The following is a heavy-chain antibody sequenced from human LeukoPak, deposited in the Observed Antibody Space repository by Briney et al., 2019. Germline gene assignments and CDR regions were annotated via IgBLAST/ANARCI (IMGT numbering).Heavy chain of an antibody. J-gene: IGHJ4*02. CDR1: GYTFTSYG. CDR2: ISAYNGNT. D-gene: IGHD2-15*01. Sequence: ASVRVSCKASGYTFTSYGISWVRQAPGQGLEWMGGISAYNGNTNYAQTLQGRVTMTTDTSTSTAYMQLRSLRSDDTAVYYCAATLGGYCSGGSCYSSDYWGQGTLVTVSS. CDR3: AATLGGYCSGGSCYSSDY. V-gene: IGHV1-18*04.